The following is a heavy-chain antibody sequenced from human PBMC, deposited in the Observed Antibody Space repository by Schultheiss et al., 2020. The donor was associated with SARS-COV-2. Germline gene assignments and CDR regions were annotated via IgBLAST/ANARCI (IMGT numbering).Heavy chain of an antibody. V-gene: IGHV3-21*01. CDR1: GFTFSSYE. Sequence: GGSLRLSCAASGFTFSSYEMNWVRQAPGKGLEWVSSISSSSSYIYYADSVKGRFTISRDNAKNSLYLQMNSLRAEDTAVYYCARGYGGDALDYFDYWGQGTLVTVSS. D-gene: IGHD4-23*01. J-gene: IGHJ4*02. CDR3: ARGYGGDALDYFDY. CDR2: ISSSSSYI.